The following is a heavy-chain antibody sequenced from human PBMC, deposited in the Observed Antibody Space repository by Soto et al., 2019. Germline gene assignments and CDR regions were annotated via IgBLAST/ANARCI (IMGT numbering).Heavy chain of an antibody. Sequence: PGGSLRLSCAASGFTFSSYAMHWVRQAPGKGLEWVAVISYDGSNKYYADSVKGRFTISRDNSKNTLYLQMNSLRAEDTAVYYCARDAAMAAGDYWGQGTLVTVSS. D-gene: IGHD5-18*01. J-gene: IGHJ4*02. CDR3: ARDAAMAAGDY. V-gene: IGHV3-30-3*01. CDR2: ISYDGSNK. CDR1: GFTFSSYA.